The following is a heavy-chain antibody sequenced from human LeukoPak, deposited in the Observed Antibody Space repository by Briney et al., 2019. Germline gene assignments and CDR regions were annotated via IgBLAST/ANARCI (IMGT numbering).Heavy chain of an antibody. CDR2: IYHSGST. CDR3: ARGTNYFGSGDY. J-gene: IGHJ4*02. D-gene: IGHD3-10*01. V-gene: IGHV4-30-2*01. CDR1: GVSISSGGYS. Sequence: SETLSLTCAVSGVSISSGGYSWSWIRQPPGKGLEWIGYIYHSGSTYYNPSLKSRVTISVDRSKNQFSLKLSSVTAADTAVYYCARGTNYFGSGDYWGQGALVTVSS.